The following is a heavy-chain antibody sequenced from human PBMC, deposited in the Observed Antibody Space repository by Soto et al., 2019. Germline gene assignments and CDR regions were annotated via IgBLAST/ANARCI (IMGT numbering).Heavy chain of an antibody. J-gene: IGHJ6*02. V-gene: IGHV3-30*18. CDR1: CCTYTSYW. Sequence: SFAAACCTYTSYWMNWFRQHPGKGLEWVAVISYDGSNKYYADSVKGRFTISRDNSKNTLYLQMNSLRAEDTAVYYCAKRIGSSSLSAYYYYGMDVWGQGNTVTVSS. D-gene: IGHD6-13*01. CDR3: AKRIGSSSLSAYYYYGMDV. CDR2: ISYDGSNK.